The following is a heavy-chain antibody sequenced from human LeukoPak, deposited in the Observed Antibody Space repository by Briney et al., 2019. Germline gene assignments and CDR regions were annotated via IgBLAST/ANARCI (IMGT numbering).Heavy chain of an antibody. CDR2: IDYRGST. V-gene: IGHV4-39*01. CDR1: GGSISGSYY. D-gene: IGHD2-15*01. J-gene: IGHJ3*02. Sequence: SEALSLACTVSGGSISGSYYWAWIRQPPGKGLEWIGNIDYRGSTYYNPSLKSRVTISVDTFKNQFSLKLSSVTAADTAVYYCARPRGYCSGGSCQYASDIWGQGTMLTVSS. CDR3: ARPRGYCSGGSCQYASDI.